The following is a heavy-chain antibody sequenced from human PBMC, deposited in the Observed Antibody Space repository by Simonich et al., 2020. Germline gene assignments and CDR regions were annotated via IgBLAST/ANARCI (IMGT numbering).Heavy chain of an antibody. CDR3: AKDGGYCTNGVCYYFDY. J-gene: IGHJ4*02. CDR2: ISWNSGSI. Sequence: EVQLVESGGGLVKPGRSMRLSCAASGFTFDDYAMHWVRQSPGEGLEWVSGISWNSGSIGYADSVKGRFTISRDNAKNSLYLQMNSLRAEDTALYYCAKDGGYCTNGVCYYFDYWGQGTLVTVSS. V-gene: IGHV3-9*01. D-gene: IGHD2-8*01. CDR1: GFTFDDYA.